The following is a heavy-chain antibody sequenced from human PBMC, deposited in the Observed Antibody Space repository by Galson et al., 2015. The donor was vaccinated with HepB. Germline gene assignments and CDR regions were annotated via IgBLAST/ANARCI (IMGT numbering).Heavy chain of an antibody. CDR1: GYTFTSYG. J-gene: IGHJ6*02. Sequence: SVKVSCKASGYTFTSYGISWVRQAPGQGLEWMGRISAYNGNTNYAQKLQGRVTMTTDTSTSTAYMELRSLRSDDTAVYYCAREPGYSTTTYYYYGMDVWGQGTTVTVSS. CDR2: ISAYNGNT. CDR3: AREPGYSTTTYYYYGMDV. D-gene: IGHD6-13*01. V-gene: IGHV1-18*04.